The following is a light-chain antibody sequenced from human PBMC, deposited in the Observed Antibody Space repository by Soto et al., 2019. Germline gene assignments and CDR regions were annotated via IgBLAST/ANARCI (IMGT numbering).Light chain of an antibody. V-gene: IGKV3-15*01. CDR3: QRYNGWPAIS. CDR1: QSVGNN. J-gene: IGKJ5*01. Sequence: EIMMTQSPATLSVSLGERATLSCRASQSVGNNLAWYQQKPGQTPRLLIYYASTRATGSPARFSGSGSGTEFTLTISSLQSEDFALYYGQRYNGWPAISFGQGTRLEIK. CDR2: YAS.